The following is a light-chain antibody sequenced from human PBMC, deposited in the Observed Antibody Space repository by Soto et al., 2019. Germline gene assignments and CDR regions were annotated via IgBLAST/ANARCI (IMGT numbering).Light chain of an antibody. CDR2: END. CDR3: GTWDSSLSIFV. J-gene: IGLJ1*01. V-gene: IGLV1-51*02. CDR1: SSNIGNYY. Sequence: SALKQPASVSGAPGQKVTMSCYGGSSNIGNYYVSWHQQLPGTAPKLLIYENDKRPSGIPDRFSGSKSGTSATLGITGLQTGDEADYYCGTWDSSLSIFVFGTGTKVTVL.